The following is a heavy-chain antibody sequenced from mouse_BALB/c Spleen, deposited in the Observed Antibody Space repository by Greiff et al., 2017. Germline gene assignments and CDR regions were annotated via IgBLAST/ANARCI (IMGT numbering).Heavy chain of an antibody. CDR2: INSNGGST. V-gene: IGHV5-6-3*01. CDR3: ARDNYGSSLDY. CDR1: GFTFSSYG. J-gene: IGHJ2*01. D-gene: IGHD1-1*01. Sequence: EVQVVESGGGLVQPGGSLKLSCAASGFTFSSYGMSWVRQTPDKRLELVATINSNGGSTYYPDSVKGRFTISRDNAKNTLYLQMSSLKSEDTAMYYCARDNYGSSLDYWGQGTTLTVSS.